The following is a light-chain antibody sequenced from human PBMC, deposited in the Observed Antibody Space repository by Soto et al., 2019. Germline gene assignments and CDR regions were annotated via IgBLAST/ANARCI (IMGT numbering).Light chain of an antibody. V-gene: IGLV2-14*01. CDR3: SSYTSSSTLV. J-gene: IGLJ1*01. CDR2: EVS. CDR1: SSDVGGYNY. Sequence: SVLTXPASVSGSPGQSITISCTGTSSDVGGYNYVSWYQQHPGKAPKPMIYEVSNRPSGVSNRFSGSKSGNTASLTISGLQAEDEADYYCSSYTSSSTLVFGTGTKVTVL.